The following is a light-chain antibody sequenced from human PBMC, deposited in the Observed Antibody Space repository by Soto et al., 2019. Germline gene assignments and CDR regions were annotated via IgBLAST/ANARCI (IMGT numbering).Light chain of an antibody. V-gene: IGLV2-14*01. J-gene: IGLJ3*02. CDR3: CSYTSSDTWV. Sequence: QSALTQPASVSGSPGQSITISCTGTSSDVGGYNFVSWYQQYPGKAPKFMIYEVSNRPSGVSNRFSGSKSGNTASLTTSGLQAEDEADYYCCSYTSSDTWVFGGGTKLTVL. CDR2: EVS. CDR1: SSDVGGYNF.